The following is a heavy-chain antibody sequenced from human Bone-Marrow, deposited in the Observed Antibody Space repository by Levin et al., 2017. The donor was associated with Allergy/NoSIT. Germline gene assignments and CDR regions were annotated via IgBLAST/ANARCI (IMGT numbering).Heavy chain of an antibody. D-gene: IGHD3-9*01. Sequence: SETLSLTCAVYGGSFSGYYWSWIRQPPGKGLEWIGEINHSGSTTYNPSLKSRVTISVDTSKNQFSLKLSSVTAADTAVYYCARGRGGIRYFDWLPAPYFDYWGQGTLVTVSS. CDR2: INHSGST. CDR1: GGSFSGYY. V-gene: IGHV4-34*01. CDR3: ARGRGGIRYFDWLPAPYFDY. J-gene: IGHJ4*02.